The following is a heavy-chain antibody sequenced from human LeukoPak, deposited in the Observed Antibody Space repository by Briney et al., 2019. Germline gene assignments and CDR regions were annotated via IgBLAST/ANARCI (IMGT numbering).Heavy chain of an antibody. CDR3: AKGPRGVATIWIDY. CDR2: ISGSGGST. D-gene: IGHD5-12*01. CDR1: GFTFSSYA. J-gene: IGHJ4*02. V-gene: IGHV3-23*01. Sequence: GGSLRLSCAASGFTFSSYAMSWDRQAPGKGLEWVSAISGSGGSTYYADSVKGRFTISRDNSKNTLYLQMNSLRAEDTAVYYCAKGPRGVATIWIDYWGQGTLVTVSS.